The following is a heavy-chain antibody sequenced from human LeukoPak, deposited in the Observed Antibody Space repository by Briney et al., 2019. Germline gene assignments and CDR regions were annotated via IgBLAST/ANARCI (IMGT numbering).Heavy chain of an antibody. CDR2: IYHSGST. V-gene: IGHV4-38-2*02. J-gene: IGHJ5*02. CDR3: ARDSGGWYNWFDP. CDR1: GYSISSGYY. D-gene: IGHD6-19*01. Sequence: PSETLSLTCTVSGYSISSGYYWGWIRQPPGKGLEWIGSIYHSGSTYYNPSLKSRVTISVDTSKNQFSLKLNSVTPEDTAVYYCARDSGGWYNWFDPWGQGTLVTVSS.